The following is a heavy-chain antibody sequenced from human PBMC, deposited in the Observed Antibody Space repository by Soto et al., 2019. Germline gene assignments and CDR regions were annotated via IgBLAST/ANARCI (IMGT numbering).Heavy chain of an antibody. V-gene: IGHV4-30-4*01. D-gene: IGHD2-15*01. CDR3: VRDTWWSRPC. Sequence: SETLSLTCTVSGVSISSGGHYWSWIRQTPGKGLEWVGYIQVSGDTFYSPTLEGRVSMSVDTSNNQFSLDLTSVTAADTAGYYCVRDTWWSRPCWGQGTLVTVAS. CDR1: GVSISSGGHY. CDR2: IQVSGDT. J-gene: IGHJ4*02.